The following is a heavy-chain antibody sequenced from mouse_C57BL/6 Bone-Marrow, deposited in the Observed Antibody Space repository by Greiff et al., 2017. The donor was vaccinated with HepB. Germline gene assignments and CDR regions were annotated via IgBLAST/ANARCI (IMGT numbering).Heavy chain of an antibody. D-gene: IGHD2-3*01. V-gene: IGHV1-9*01. Sequence: QVQLQQSGAELMKPGASVKLSCKATGYTFTGYWIEWVKQRPGHGLEWIGEILPGSGSTNYNEKIKGKATFTADTSSNTAYMQLSSLTTEDSAIYYCVLVFDGYYGRAWFAYWGQGTLVTVSA. J-gene: IGHJ3*01. CDR2: ILPGSGST. CDR1: GYTFTGYW. CDR3: VLVFDGYYGRAWFAY.